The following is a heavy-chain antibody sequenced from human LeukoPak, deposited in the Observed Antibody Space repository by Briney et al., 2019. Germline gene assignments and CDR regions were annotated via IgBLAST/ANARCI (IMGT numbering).Heavy chain of an antibody. J-gene: IGHJ4*02. CDR3: ARAGGMAVAGPFDY. D-gene: IGHD6-19*01. CDR1: GYTFTGYY. Sequence: ASVKVSCEASGYTFTGYYMHWVRQAPGQGLEWMGWINPSSGGTNYAQKFQGRVTMTRDTSISTAYMELSSLRSDDTAVYYCARAGGMAVAGPFDYWGQGTLVTVSS. CDR2: INPSSGGT. V-gene: IGHV1-2*02.